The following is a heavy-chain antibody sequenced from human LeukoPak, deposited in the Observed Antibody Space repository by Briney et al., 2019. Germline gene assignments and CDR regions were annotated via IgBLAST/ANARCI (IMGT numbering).Heavy chain of an antibody. J-gene: IGHJ5*02. D-gene: IGHD6-19*01. V-gene: IGHV4-59*08. CDR1: GGSISRYY. Sequence: SETLSLTCTVSGGSISRYYWSWIRQPPGKGLEWIGYINYSGSTNYNPSLKSRVTISVDTSKNQFSLNLSSVTAADTAVYYCAKGYSSGWDWFDPWGQGTLVTVSS. CDR2: INYSGST. CDR3: AKGYSSGWDWFDP.